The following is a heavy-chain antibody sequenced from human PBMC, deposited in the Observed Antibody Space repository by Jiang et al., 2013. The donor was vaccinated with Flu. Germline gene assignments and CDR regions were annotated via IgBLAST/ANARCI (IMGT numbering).Heavy chain of an antibody. Sequence: YAPRFQGRVTITXDNSTSTAYMELRSLRSDDTAVYYCAREDPGSGYYGPLHAFDIWGQGTMVTVSS. V-gene: IGHV1-69*04. CDR3: AREDPGSGYYGPLHAFDI. J-gene: IGHJ3*02. D-gene: IGHD3-22*01.